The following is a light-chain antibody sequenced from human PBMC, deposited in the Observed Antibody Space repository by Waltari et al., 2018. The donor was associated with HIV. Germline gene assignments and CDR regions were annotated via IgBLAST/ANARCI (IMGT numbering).Light chain of an antibody. J-gene: IGKJ2*02. CDR1: QSISSH. CDR2: AAS. CDR3: QQSYTTPCT. Sequence: DIRMTQSPSSLSASVGDRVTITCRASQSISSHLNWYQQQPGKTPKLLIYAASSLQSGVPLRFIGSGSGTDFTLTITSLQPEDVATYYCQQSYTTPCTFGQGTKLDIQ. V-gene: IGKV1-39*01.